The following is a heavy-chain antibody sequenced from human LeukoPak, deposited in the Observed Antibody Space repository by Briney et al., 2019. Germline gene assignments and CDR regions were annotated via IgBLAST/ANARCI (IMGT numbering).Heavy chain of an antibody. Sequence: GGSLRLSCAASGFTVHSNYMSWVRQAPGEGLQWVSVIDRSGVTHYADSVKGRFTISRDNSKNTLYLQMNSLRAEDTGVYYCAKDYRAHPLRPNWLDPWGQGTLVTVSS. CDR1: GFTVHSNY. V-gene: IGHV3-53*01. D-gene: IGHD1-26*01. J-gene: IGHJ5*02. CDR3: AKDYRAHPLRPNWLDP. CDR2: IDRSGVT.